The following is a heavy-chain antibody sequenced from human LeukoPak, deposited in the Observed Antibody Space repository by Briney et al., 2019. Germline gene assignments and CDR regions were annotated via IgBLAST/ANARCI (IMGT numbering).Heavy chain of an antibody. Sequence: ASVKVSCKASGGTFSSYAISWVRQAPGQGLEWMGGIIPIFGTANYAQKFQGRVTITADESTSTAYMELGSLRSEDTAVYYCARGSYTLGYQPYWGQGTLVTVSS. CDR1: GGTFSSYA. CDR3: ARGSYTLGYQPY. J-gene: IGHJ4*02. CDR2: IIPIFGTA. V-gene: IGHV1-69*13. D-gene: IGHD7-27*01.